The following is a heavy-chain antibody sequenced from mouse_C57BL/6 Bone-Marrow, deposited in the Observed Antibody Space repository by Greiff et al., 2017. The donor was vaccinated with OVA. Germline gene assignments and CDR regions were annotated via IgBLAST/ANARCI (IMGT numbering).Heavy chain of an antibody. J-gene: IGHJ2*01. CDR1: GYTFTSYG. CDR3: ARSRIYYDYLYYFDY. Sequence: QVQLKESGAELARPGASVKLSCKASGYTFTSYGISWVKQRTGQGLEWIGEIYPRSGNTYYNEKFKGKATLTADKSSSTAYMELRSLTSEDSAVYFCARSRIYYDYLYYFDYWGQGTTLTVSS. D-gene: IGHD2-4*01. V-gene: IGHV1-81*01. CDR2: IYPRSGNT.